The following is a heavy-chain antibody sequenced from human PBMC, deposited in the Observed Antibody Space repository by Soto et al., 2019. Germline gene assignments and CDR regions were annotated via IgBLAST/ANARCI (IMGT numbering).Heavy chain of an antibody. J-gene: IGHJ4*02. CDR1: GYTFTSYD. Sequence: ASVKVSCKASGYTFTSYDINWVRQATGQGLEWMGWMNPNSGNTGYAQKFQGRVTMTRNTSISTAYMELSSLRSEDTAVYYCARVSEKLRYFDWLLLVYWGQGTLVTVSS. V-gene: IGHV1-8*01. D-gene: IGHD3-9*01. CDR3: ARVSEKLRYFDWLLLVY. CDR2: MNPNSGNT.